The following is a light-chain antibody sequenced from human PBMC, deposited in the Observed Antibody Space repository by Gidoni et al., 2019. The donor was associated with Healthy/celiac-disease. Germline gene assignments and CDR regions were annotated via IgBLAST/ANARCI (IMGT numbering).Light chain of an antibody. Sequence: DIQMTQSPSSLSASVGDRVTITCRASQRISSYLNWYQQKPGKAPKHLIHAASSLQSEVQSRFSGSGSGRDFALTINSLQPEDFATYYCQQSYSTPWTFGQGTKVEIK. V-gene: IGKV1-39*01. CDR2: AAS. J-gene: IGKJ1*01. CDR3: QQSYSTPWT. CDR1: QRISSY.